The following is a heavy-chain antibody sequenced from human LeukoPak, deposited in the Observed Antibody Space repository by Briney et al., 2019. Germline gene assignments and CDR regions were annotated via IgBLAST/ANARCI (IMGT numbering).Heavy chain of an antibody. D-gene: IGHD4-17*01. CDR1: GFSFSSYA. V-gene: IGHV3-23*01. CDR3: AKGSYGDYDY. CDR2: ISVSGGST. J-gene: IGHJ4*01. Sequence: PGGSLRLSCAASGFSFSSYAMSWVRQAPGKGLEWVSTISVSGGSTYYADSVKGRFTISRDNSMNTLYLQMNSLRAEDTAVYYCAKGSYGDYDYWGQGTLVTVSS.